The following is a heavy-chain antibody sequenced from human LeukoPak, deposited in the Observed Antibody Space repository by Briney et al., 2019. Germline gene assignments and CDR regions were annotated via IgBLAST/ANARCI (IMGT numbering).Heavy chain of an antibody. Sequence: GASVKVSCKASGYTFTSYGISWVRQAPGQGLEWMGWISAYNGNTNYAQKLQGRVTMTTDTSTSTAYMELRSLRSDDTAVYYCARAYYYGSGSSPYFDYWGQGTLVTVSS. J-gene: IGHJ4*02. V-gene: IGHV1-18*01. D-gene: IGHD3-10*01. CDR1: GYTFTSYG. CDR3: ARAYYYGSGSSPYFDY. CDR2: ISAYNGNT.